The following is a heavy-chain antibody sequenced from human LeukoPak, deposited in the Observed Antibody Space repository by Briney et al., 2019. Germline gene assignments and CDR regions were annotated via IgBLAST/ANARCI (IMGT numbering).Heavy chain of an antibody. CDR3: ARHMGFYGSGRIDP. CDR2: IYPGDSDT. D-gene: IGHD3-10*01. Sequence: GESLKISCKGSGYSFTSYWIGCVRQMPGKGLGWMGIIYPGDSDTRYSPSFQGQVTISADKSISTAYLQWSSLKDSDTAMYYCARHMGFYGSGRIDPWGQGTLVTVSS. J-gene: IGHJ5*02. CDR1: GYSFTSYW. V-gene: IGHV5-51*01.